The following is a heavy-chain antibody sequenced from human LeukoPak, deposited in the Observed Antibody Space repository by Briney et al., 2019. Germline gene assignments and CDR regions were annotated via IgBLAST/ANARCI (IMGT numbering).Heavy chain of an antibody. Sequence: PGGSLRLSCAASGFTVSSNYMNWVRQAPGKGLEWVSSISSSSNYIYYADAVKGRFTISRDNAKNSLYLQMNSLRAEDTAVYYCARVPGDYWGQGTLVAVSS. V-gene: IGHV3-21*01. D-gene: IGHD1-14*01. J-gene: IGHJ4*02. CDR2: ISSSSNYI. CDR3: ARVPGDY. CDR1: GFTVSSNY.